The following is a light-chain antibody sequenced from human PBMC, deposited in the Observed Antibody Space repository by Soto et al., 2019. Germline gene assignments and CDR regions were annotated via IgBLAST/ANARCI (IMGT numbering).Light chain of an antibody. CDR2: AAS. CDR3: QQANSFPST. J-gene: IGKJ5*01. V-gene: IGKV1-17*03. CDR1: QRISNY. Sequence: DIQLPPSPSAMSASVGDRVTITCREPQRISNYLAWFQQKPGKVPKRLIYAASSVQTGVPSRFSGSGSGTEFTLTISSLEPEDFATYYCQQANSFPSTSGQGTRPEIK.